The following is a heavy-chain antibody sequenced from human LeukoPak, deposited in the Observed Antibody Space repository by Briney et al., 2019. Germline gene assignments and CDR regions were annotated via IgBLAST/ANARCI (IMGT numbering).Heavy chain of an antibody. CDR3: ARDGVVPAAIDDYYHYMDV. V-gene: IGHV1-2*02. CDR1: GYTFTGYY. Sequence: ASVKVSCKASGYTFTGYYMHWVRQAPGQGLEWMGWINPNSGGTNYAQKFQGRVTMTRDTSISTAYMELSSLRPEDTAVYYCARDGVVPAAIDDYYHYMDVWGKGTTVTVSS. CDR2: INPNSGGT. J-gene: IGHJ6*03. D-gene: IGHD2-2*01.